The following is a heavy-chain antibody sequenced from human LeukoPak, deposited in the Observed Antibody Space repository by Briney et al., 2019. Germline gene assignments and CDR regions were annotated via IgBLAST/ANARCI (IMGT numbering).Heavy chain of an antibody. D-gene: IGHD1-14*01. CDR2: IIPIFGIA. CDR1: GGTFSSYA. J-gene: IGHJ6*02. V-gene: IGHV1-69*04. CDR3: ARSRRRSIYYYYYGMDV. Sequence: SVKVSCKASGGTFSSYAISWVRQAPGQGLEWMGRIIPIFGIANYAQKFQGRVTITADKSTSTAYMELSSLRSENTAVYYCARSRRRSIYYYYYGMDVWGQGTTVTVSS.